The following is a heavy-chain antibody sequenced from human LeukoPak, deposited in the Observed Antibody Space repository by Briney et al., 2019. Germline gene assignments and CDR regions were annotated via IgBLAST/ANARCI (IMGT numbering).Heavy chain of an antibody. Sequence: GGSLRLSCAASGFTFSSYSMNWVRQAPGKGLEWVSSISSSSSYIYYADSVKGRFTISRDNAKNSLYLQMNSLRAEDTAVYYCARDRGSGSYYGYYYYCGMDVWGQGTTVTVSS. CDR2: ISSSSSYI. J-gene: IGHJ6*02. V-gene: IGHV3-21*01. CDR3: ARDRGSGSYYGYYYYCGMDV. D-gene: IGHD3-10*01. CDR1: GFTFSSYS.